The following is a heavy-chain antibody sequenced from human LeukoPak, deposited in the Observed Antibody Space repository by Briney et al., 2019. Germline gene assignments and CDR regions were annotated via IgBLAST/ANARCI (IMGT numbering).Heavy chain of an antibody. CDR1: GFIFSSYG. V-gene: IGHV3-30*18. CDR2: ISYDGGDR. J-gene: IGHJ4*02. D-gene: IGHD4-17*01. CDR3: AKIPLSGDYLDY. Sequence: GGSLRLSCAASGFIFSSYGMHWVRQAPGKGLEWVAVISYDGGDRYYADSVKGRFTISRDNSKNTLYLQMNSLRAEDTAVYYCAKIPLSGDYLDYWGQGTLVTVSS.